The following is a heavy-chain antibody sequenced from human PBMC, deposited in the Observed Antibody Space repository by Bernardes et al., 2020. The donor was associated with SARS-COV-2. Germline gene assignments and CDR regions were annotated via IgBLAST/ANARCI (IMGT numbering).Heavy chain of an antibody. CDR3: ASRYCSDLRCAFYS. V-gene: IGHV1-2*07. CDR1: GYTFTAYY. CDR2: INPNNGAT. D-gene: IGHD2-15*01. Sequence: ASVKVSCKASGYTFTAYYVHWIRQAPGQGPQWMGWINPNNGATTYAHSFQGRVSMTRDTSINTAYMDLSSLRSDDTAVYYCASRYCSDLRCAFYSWGQGTLVIVSS. J-gene: IGHJ4*02.